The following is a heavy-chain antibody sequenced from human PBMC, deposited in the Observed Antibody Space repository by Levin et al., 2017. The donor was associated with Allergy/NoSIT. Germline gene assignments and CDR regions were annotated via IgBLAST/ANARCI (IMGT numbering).Heavy chain of an antibody. V-gene: IGHV3-43*01. J-gene: IGHJ4*02. Sequence: GESLKISCAASGFTFDDYTMHWVRQAPGKGLEWVSLISWDGGSTYYADSVKGRFTISRDNSKNSLYLQMNSLRTEDTALYYCAKDSVYREWEQTAFDYWGQGTLVTVSS. CDR1: GFTFDDYT. CDR2: ISWDGGST. CDR3: AKDSVYREWEQTAFDY. D-gene: IGHD1-26*01.